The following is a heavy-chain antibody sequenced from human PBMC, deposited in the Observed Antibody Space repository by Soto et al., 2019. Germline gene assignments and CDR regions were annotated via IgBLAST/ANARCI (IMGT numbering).Heavy chain of an antibody. V-gene: IGHV3-30-3*01. CDR3: ATDIHATWLLNS. CDR1: GLTFSGKT. CDR2: IAPDGSQI. D-gene: IGHD2-2*02. Sequence: PGVPRRLYCAASGLTFSGKTMYWVRQAPGKGLEWVALIAPDGSQIYYADSVKGRFTISRDNSKSTLYLQMNSLRAEDTSLYLCATDIHATWLLNSWGQGTLVTVSS. J-gene: IGHJ4*02.